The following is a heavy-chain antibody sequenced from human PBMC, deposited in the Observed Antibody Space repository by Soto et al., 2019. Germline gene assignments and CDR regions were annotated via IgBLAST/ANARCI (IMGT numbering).Heavy chain of an antibody. Sequence: QLQLQESGPGLVKPSETLSLTCTVSGGSISSSSYYWGWIRQPPGNGLEWIGSIYYSGSTYYHPSLKSRVTISVDTTKSQFALKLSSVTAADTAVYYCARLPEYSRGWYLDYWGQGTLVTVSS. D-gene: IGHD6-19*01. J-gene: IGHJ4*02. CDR3: ARLPEYSRGWYLDY. CDR2: IYYSGST. V-gene: IGHV4-39*01. CDR1: GGSISSSSYY.